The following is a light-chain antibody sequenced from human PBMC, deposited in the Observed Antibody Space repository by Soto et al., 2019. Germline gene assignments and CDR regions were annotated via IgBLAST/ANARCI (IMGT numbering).Light chain of an antibody. Sequence: QSALTQPASVSGSPGQSITISCTGTSSDVGNYNLVSWYQLYPGTAPKLMIFEGSKRPSGVSTRFSGSKSGNTASLTISGLQAEDEANYYCSSYAGSRIVLFGGGTKLTVL. J-gene: IGLJ2*01. CDR2: EGS. CDR3: SSYAGSRIVL. CDR1: SSDVGNYNL. V-gene: IGLV2-23*01.